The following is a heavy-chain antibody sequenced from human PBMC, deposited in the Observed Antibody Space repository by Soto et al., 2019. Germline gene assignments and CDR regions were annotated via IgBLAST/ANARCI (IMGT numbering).Heavy chain of an antibody. D-gene: IGHD3-3*01. CDR1: GYTFTSYY. V-gene: IGHV1-46*01. CDR3: ARGGRLLDDFWSGYFRGV. CDR2: INPSGGST. Sequence: ASVKVSCKASGYTFTSYYMHWVRQAPGQGLEWMGIINPSGGSTSYAQKFQGRVTMTRDTSTSTVYMELSSLRSEDTAVYYCARGGRLLDDFWSGYFRGVWGQGTTVTVSS. J-gene: IGHJ6*02.